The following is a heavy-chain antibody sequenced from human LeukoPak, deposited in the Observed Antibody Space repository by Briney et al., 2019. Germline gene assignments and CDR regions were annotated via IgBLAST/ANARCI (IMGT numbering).Heavy chain of an antibody. V-gene: IGHV3-15*01. CDR1: GFTFSNAW. J-gene: IGHJ4*02. Sequence: PGGSLRLSCAASGFTFSNAWMSWVRQAPGKGLEWVGRIKSKTDGGTTDYAAPVKGRFTISRDDSKNTLYLQMNSLKTEDTAVYYCTTDTYSAYYYDSSGYPPPDYWGQGTLVTVPS. D-gene: IGHD3-22*01. CDR3: TTDTYSAYYYDSSGYPPPDY. CDR2: IKSKTDGGTT.